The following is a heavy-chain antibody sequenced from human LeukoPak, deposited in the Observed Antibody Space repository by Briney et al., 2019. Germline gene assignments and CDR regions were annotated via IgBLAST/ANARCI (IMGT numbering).Heavy chain of an antibody. CDR1: GYTFTGYY. Sequence: SVKVSCKASGYTFTGYYMHWVRQAPGQGLEWMGRIIPIFGTANYAQKFQGRVTITTDESTSTAYMELSSLRSEDTAVYYCARDPDSSGYEDWFDPWGQGTLVTVSS. J-gene: IGHJ5*02. CDR2: IIPIFGTA. D-gene: IGHD3-22*01. V-gene: IGHV1-69*05. CDR3: ARDPDSSGYEDWFDP.